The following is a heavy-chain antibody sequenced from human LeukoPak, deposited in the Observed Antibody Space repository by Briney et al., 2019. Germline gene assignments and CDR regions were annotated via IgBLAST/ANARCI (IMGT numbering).Heavy chain of an antibody. CDR2: IRSSGSYI. Sequence: GGSLRLSCAASGFTFSSYSMNWVRQAPGKGLEWVSAIRSSGSYIYYADSLKGRFTISRDNAKNSLYLQMNRLRAEDTAVYFCARVWSPPYTSSWPYYFDYWGQGTPVTVSS. J-gene: IGHJ4*02. D-gene: IGHD6-13*01. CDR1: GFTFSSYS. V-gene: IGHV3-21*01. CDR3: ARVWSPPYTSSWPYYFDY.